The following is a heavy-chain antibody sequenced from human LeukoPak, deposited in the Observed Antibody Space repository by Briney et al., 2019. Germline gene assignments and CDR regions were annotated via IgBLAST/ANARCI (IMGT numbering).Heavy chain of an antibody. CDR1: GHTFTSYG. CDR2: ISAYNGNT. CDR3: ARGILGYCSSTSCMYYFDY. Sequence: GASVKVSCKASGHTFTSYGISWVRQAPGQGLEWMGWISAYNGNTNYAQKLQGRVTMTTDTSTSTAYMELRSLRSDDTAVYYCARGILGYCSSTSCMYYFDYWGQGTLVTVSS. V-gene: IGHV1-18*01. J-gene: IGHJ4*02. D-gene: IGHD2-2*01.